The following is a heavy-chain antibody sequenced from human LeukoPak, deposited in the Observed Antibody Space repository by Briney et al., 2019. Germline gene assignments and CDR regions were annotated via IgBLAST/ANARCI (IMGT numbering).Heavy chain of an antibody. CDR3: AKDLWWLTGFDY. Sequence: PGGSLRLSCAASGFTFSSYGMHWVRQAPGKGLEWVAVISYDGSNKYYADSVKGRFTISRDNSKNTLYLQMNSLRAEDTAVYYCAKDLWWLTGFDYWGREPWSPSPQ. CDR2: ISYDGSNK. J-gene: IGHJ4*02. D-gene: IGHD2-21*01. CDR1: GFTFSSYG. V-gene: IGHV3-30*18.